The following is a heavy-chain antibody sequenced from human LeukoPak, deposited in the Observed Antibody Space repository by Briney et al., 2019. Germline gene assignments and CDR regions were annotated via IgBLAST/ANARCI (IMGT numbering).Heavy chain of an antibody. CDR3: ARHNTRFLERLPALGS. D-gene: IGHD3-3*01. Sequence: GGSLRLSCLASGFTFNTYAMHWVRRAPGKGLEWVAFIRHDGSSEYYADSVKGRFIISRDRSGNTLYLQMKSLRPEDTAIYYCARHNTRFLERLPALGSWGQGTLATVSS. V-gene: IGHV3-30*02. J-gene: IGHJ5*02. CDR2: IRHDGSSE. CDR1: GFTFNTYA.